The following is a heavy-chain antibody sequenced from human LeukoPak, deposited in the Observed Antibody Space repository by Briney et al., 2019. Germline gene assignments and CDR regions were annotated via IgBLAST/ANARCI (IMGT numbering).Heavy chain of an antibody. J-gene: IGHJ4*02. V-gene: IGHV3-21*01. CDR1: GFTFSSYS. Sequence: GGSLRLSCAASGFTFSSYSMNWVHQAPGKGLEWVSPISSSSSYIYYADSVKGRFTISRDNAKNSLYLQKNSLRAEDTAVYYCARDYDFWSGSLFDYWGQGTLVTVSS. D-gene: IGHD3-3*01. CDR2: ISSSSSYI. CDR3: ARDYDFWSGSLFDY.